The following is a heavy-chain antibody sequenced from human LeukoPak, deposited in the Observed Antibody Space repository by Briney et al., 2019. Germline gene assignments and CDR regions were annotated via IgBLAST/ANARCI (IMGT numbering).Heavy chain of an antibody. J-gene: IGHJ4*02. D-gene: IGHD1-26*01. CDR2: INTDGSVT. CDR3: VTDRYSDSAFGD. CDR1: GITVSTFW. V-gene: IGHV3-74*01. Sequence: GGSLRLSCAASGITVSTFWMHWVRQAPGEGLMWVSRINTDGSVTNYADSVEGRFTISRDNAKNMLYLQMNDLRAEDTAVYYCVTDRYSDSAFGDWGQGTLVTVSS.